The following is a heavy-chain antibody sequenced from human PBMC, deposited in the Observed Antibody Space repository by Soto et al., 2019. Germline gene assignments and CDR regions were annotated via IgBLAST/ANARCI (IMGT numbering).Heavy chain of an antibody. V-gene: IGHV3-15*01. D-gene: IGHD1-26*01. CDR1: GFSVSSNY. CDR3: ARDGDGGSYFRRYYYYYGMDV. Sequence: GGSLRLSCAISGFSVSSNYLSWVRQAPGKGLEWVGRIKIKTDGGTTDYAAPVKGRFTISRDNSKNTLYLQMNSLRAEDTAVYYCARDGDGGSYFRRYYYYYGMDVWGQGTTVTVSS. CDR2: IKIKTDGGTT. J-gene: IGHJ6*02.